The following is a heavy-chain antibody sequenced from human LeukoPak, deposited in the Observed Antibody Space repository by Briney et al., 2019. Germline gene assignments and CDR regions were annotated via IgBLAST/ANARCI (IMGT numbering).Heavy chain of an antibody. Sequence: PGRSLRLSCAASGFTLSSSAISWVREAPGKGLNWVSAIGSDDTPYYADSVKGRFTISRDNAKNSLYLQMNSLRAEDTAVYYCAKDLQIGYCSSTSCYDGDYWGQGTLVTVSS. J-gene: IGHJ4*02. CDR2: IGSDDTP. D-gene: IGHD2-2*01. CDR1: GFTLSSSA. CDR3: AKDLQIGYCSSTSCYDGDY. V-gene: IGHV3-23*01.